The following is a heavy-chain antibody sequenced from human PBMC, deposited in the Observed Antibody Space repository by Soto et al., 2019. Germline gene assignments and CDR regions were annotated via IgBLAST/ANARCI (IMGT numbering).Heavy chain of an antibody. Sequence: GESLKISCQGSAYNFAGYWLGWVRQMPEKGLELMGIIYPDDSDTRYSPSFQGHVTISVDKSISTAYVQWSSLKASDSAIYYCFRGGVTSRTFDYWGQGTLVTVSS. CDR1: AYNFAGYW. D-gene: IGHD3-16*01. J-gene: IGHJ4*02. CDR2: IYPDDSDT. CDR3: FRGGVTSRTFDY. V-gene: IGHV5-51*01.